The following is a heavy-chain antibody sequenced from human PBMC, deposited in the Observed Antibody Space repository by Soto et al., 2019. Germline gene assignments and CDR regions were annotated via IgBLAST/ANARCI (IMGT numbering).Heavy chain of an antibody. V-gene: IGHV4-31*03. CDR1: GGSINSGGYC. CDR2: IAYGGST. J-gene: IGHJ4*02. D-gene: IGHD5-18*01. CDR3: SGWILV. Sequence: QVQLQESGPGLVKPSQTLSLTCTVSGGSINSGGYCWSWIRQHPGKGLDLFGCIAYGGSTSYNPSLKRRVTISVDTSKNQFSLKLTFVTAADTAVYYCSGWILVWGQGALSTVSS.